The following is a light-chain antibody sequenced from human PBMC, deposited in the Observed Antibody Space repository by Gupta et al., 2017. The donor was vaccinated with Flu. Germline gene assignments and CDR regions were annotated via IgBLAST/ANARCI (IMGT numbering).Light chain of an antibody. CDR1: QSVSST. CDR3: QQYSYWPRT. J-gene: IGKJ1*01. Sequence: PSTLSVSPGERATLSCRASQSVSSTLAWYQQKPGQAPSLLIYDASTRAAGVPDRFSAFGSGTEFTLTISGLQSEDFAVYYCQQYSYWPRTFGQGTKVEIK. V-gene: IGKV3-15*01. CDR2: DAS.